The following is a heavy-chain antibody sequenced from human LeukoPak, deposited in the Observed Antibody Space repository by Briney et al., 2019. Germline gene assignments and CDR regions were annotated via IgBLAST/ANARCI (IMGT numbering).Heavy chain of an antibody. D-gene: IGHD2-8*01. CDR2: ISSGGNTE. Sequence: PGGSLRLSCAASGFSFSCYQMHWVRQAPGKGPEWVSHISSGGNTEYYAVSVRGRFTMSRDNAKNLVYLQMNSLTDEATAVYYCARDTVNGPFVISLDYWGQGAWSPSPQ. CDR3: ARDTVNGPFVISLDY. V-gene: IGHV3-48*03. CDR1: GFSFSCYQ. J-gene: IGHJ4*02.